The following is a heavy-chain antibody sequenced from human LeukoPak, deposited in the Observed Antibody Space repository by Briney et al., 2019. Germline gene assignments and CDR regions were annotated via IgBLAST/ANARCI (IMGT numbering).Heavy chain of an antibody. CDR2: IYYSGST. CDR1: GGSISSSSYY. V-gene: IGHV4-39*07. Sequence: SETLSLTCTVSGGSISSSSYYWGWIRQPPGKGLEWIGSIYYSGSTYYNPSLKSRVTISVDTSKNQLSLKLSSVTAADTAVYYCARLAVAGRWFDPWGQGTLVTVSS. J-gene: IGHJ5*02. D-gene: IGHD6-19*01. CDR3: ARLAVAGRWFDP.